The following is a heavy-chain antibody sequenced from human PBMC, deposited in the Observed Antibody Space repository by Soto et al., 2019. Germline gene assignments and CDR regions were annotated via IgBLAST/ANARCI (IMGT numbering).Heavy chain of an antibody. Sequence: SVKVSCKASGGTFSSYAISWVRQAPGQGLEWMGGIIPIFGTANYAQKFQGRVTITADESTSTAYMELSSLRSEDTAVYYCAKFSRSSYYDSSGYHWGQGTLVTVSS. CDR3: AKFSRSSYYDSSGYH. V-gene: IGHV1-69*13. CDR2: IIPIFGTA. J-gene: IGHJ4*02. CDR1: GGTFSSYA. D-gene: IGHD3-22*01.